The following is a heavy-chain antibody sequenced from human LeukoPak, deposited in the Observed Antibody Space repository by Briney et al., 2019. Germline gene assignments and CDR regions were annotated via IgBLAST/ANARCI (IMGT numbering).Heavy chain of an antibody. J-gene: IGHJ4*02. CDR2: IYTSGNT. Sequence: SETLSLTCTVSGGSVTSSTFSWAWIRQPPGKGLEWIGNIYTSGNTYYNPSLKSRVTMSVDTSKNQCSLKLSSVTAADTAVYYCARRGTASSGSYYFDHWGQGTLVTVSS. D-gene: IGHD6-19*01. CDR1: GGSVTSSTFS. CDR3: ARRGTASSGSYYFDH. V-gene: IGHV4-39*01.